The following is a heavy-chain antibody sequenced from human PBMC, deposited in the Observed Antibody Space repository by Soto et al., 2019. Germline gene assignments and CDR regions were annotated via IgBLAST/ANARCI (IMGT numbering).Heavy chain of an antibody. D-gene: IGHD6-6*01. CDR2: IYYSGST. J-gene: IGHJ5*02. V-gene: IGHV4-59*01. CDR1: GGSISSYY. Sequence: PSETLSLTCTVSGGSISSYYWSWIRQPPGKGLEWIGYIYYSGSTNCNPSLKSRVTISVDTSKNQFSLKLSSVTAADTAVYYCALYSSSSRMDWFDPWGQGTLVTVSS. CDR3: ALYSSSSRMDWFDP.